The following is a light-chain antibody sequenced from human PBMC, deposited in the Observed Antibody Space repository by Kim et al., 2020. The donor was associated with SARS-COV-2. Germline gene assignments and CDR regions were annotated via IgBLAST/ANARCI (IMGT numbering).Light chain of an antibody. CDR1: QIVSSN. CDR3: QQYNNWPQT. V-gene: IGKV3-15*01. J-gene: IGKJ1*01. CDR2: GAS. Sequence: VSPAERVTRACRASQIVSSNLAWYQQKAGLAPRLLSYGASTRATGIPARFSGSGSGAEFTLTITSLQSEDCTIYYCQQYNNWPQTFGQGTKVDIK.